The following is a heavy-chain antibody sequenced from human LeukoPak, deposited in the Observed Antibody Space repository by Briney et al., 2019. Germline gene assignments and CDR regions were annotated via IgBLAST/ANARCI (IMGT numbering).Heavy chain of an antibody. D-gene: IGHD2-15*01. J-gene: IGHJ5*02. CDR2: MSPNSGNT. CDR3: ARGTYCSGGSCYSNWFDP. CDR1: GYTFTSYD. Sequence: WASVKVSCKASGYTFTSYDINWVRQATGQGLEWMGWMSPNSGNTGYAQKFQGRVTMTRNTSISTAYMELSSLRSEDTAVYYCARGTYCSGGSCYSNWFDPWGQGTLVTVSS. V-gene: IGHV1-8*01.